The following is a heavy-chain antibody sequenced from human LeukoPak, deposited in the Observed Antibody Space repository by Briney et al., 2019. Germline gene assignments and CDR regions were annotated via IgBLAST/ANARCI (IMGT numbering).Heavy chain of an antibody. V-gene: IGHV4-4*02. D-gene: IGHD6-19*01. CDR2: IYHSGST. J-gene: IGHJ5*02. Sequence: SGTLSLTCAVSGGSISSSNWLSWVRQPPGKGLEWIGEIYHSGSTNYNPSLKSRVTISVDKSKNQFSLKLSSVTAEDTAVYYCAKHHTTVGIAVAGNEDWFDPWGQGTLVTVSS. CDR1: GGSISSSNW. CDR3: AKHHTTVGIAVAGNEDWFDP.